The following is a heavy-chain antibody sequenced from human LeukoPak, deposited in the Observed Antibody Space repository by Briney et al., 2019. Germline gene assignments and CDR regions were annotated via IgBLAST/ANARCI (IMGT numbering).Heavy chain of an antibody. D-gene: IGHD5-18*01. CDR2: INPNSGGT. CDR1: GYTFTGYY. J-gene: IGHJ5*02. CDR3: ARGRGLVDTAMGTVNWFDP. V-gene: IGHV1-2*02. Sequence: ASVKVSCKASGYTFTGYYMHWVRQAPGQGLEWMGWINPNSGGTNYAQKFQGRVTMTRDTSISTAYMELSRLRSDDTAVYYCARGRGLVDTAMGTVNWFDPWGQGTLVTVSS.